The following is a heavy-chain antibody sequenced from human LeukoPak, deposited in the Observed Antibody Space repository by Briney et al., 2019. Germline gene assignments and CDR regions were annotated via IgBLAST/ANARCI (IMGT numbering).Heavy chain of an antibody. CDR2: VSHTGST. CDR1: GGSFSGYF. J-gene: IGHJ4*02. V-gene: IGHV4-34*01. CDR3: ARGLWRGSCYFDY. D-gene: IGHD2-15*01. Sequence: SETLSLTCGVYGGSFSGYFWRWVRQPPGKGLEWIGDVSHTGSTDYDPSLKSRVTISVDTFKNQFSLKLSSVTAADTAVYYCARGLWRGSCYFDYWGQGTLVTVSS.